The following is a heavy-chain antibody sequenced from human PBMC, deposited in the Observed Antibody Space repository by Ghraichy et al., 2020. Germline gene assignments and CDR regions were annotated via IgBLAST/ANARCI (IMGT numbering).Heavy chain of an antibody. CDR3: AKQAWFGVVWGGMDV. D-gene: IGHD3-10*01. V-gene: IGHV3-30*18. J-gene: IGHJ6*02. Sequence: GESLNISCAASGFTFSSYGMHWVRQAPGKGLEWVAVISYDGSNKYYADSVKGRFTISRDNSKNTLYLQMNSLRAEDTAVYYCAKQAWFGVVWGGMDVWGQGTTVTVSS. CDR1: GFTFSSYG. CDR2: ISYDGSNK.